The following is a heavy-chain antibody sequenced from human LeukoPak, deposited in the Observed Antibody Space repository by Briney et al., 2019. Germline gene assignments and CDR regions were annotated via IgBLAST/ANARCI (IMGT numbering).Heavy chain of an antibody. Sequence: SVKVSCKASGGTFSSYAISWVRQAPGQGLEWMGRIIPIFGTANYAQKFQGRVTITTDESTSTAYMELSSLRSEDPAVYYCARDSRPSYDSSGYYYPGDYWGQGTLVTVSS. CDR3: ARDSRPSYDSSGYYYPGDY. CDR1: GGTFSSYA. CDR2: IIPIFGTA. J-gene: IGHJ4*02. D-gene: IGHD3-22*01. V-gene: IGHV1-69*05.